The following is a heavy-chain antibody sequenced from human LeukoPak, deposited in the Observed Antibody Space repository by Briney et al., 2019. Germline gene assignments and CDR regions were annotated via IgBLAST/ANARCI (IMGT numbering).Heavy chain of an antibody. CDR1: GYTFTSYA. CDR2: INTNTGNP. V-gene: IGHV7-4-1*02. D-gene: IGHD3-16*02. J-gene: IGHJ4*02. Sequence: ASVKVSCKASGYTFTSYAMNWVRQAPGQGLEWMGWINTNTGNPTYAQGFTGRFVFSLDTSVSTTYLQISSLKAEDTAVYYCARAYQRLGELSLPNYWGQGTLVTVSS. CDR3: ARAYQRLGELSLPNY.